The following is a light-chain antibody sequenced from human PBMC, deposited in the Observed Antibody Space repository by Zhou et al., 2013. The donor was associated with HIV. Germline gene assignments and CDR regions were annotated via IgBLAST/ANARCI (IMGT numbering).Light chain of an antibody. V-gene: IGKV1-5*03. J-gene: IGKJ4*01. CDR2: QAS. Sequence: DIQMTQSPSTLSASVGDRVTITCRAXESLNNWLAWYQQKPGKAPNLLMHQASSLQSGVSSNFSGSGSGTEFTLTISSLQPDDFATYYCQQYNDYPLTFGGGTTVEIK. CDR3: QQYNDYPLT. CDR1: ESLNNW.